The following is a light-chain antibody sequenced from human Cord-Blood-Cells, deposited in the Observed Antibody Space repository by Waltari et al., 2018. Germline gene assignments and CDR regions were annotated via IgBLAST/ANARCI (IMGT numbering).Light chain of an antibody. Sequence: QSLLTQPPSASGTPGQRVTISCSGSSSNIGRNTVNWYQQLPGTAPKRLIYSNNPRPSGVPDRFSGSKSGTSASRAISGLQSEDEADYYCAAWDDSLNGPVFGGGTKLTVL. V-gene: IGLV1-44*01. CDR3: AAWDDSLNGPV. CDR2: SNN. CDR1: SSNIGRNT. J-gene: IGLJ3*02.